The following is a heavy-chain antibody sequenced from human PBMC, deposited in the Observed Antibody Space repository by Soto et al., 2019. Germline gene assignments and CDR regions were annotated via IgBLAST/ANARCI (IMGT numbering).Heavy chain of an antibody. Sequence: QVQLQESGPGLVKPSETLSLTCTVSGGSVSSGSYYWSWIRQPPGKGLEWIGYIYYSGSTNHNPSVKSRVTKSVDTSNNQFSRKLSSVTAADTAVYYCARGIEGWYQGRYYYGMDVWGQGTTVTVSS. CDR3: ARGIEGWYQGRYYYGMDV. CDR2: IYYSGST. V-gene: IGHV4-61*01. J-gene: IGHJ6*02. D-gene: IGHD6-19*01. CDR1: GGSVSSGSYY.